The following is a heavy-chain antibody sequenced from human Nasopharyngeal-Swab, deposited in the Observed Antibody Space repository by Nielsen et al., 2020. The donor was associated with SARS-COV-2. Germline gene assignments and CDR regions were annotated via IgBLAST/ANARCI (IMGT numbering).Heavy chain of an antibody. CDR1: GFTFSSYS. J-gene: IGHJ3*02. CDR3: ARDRSEGGSGEDAFDI. D-gene: IGHD2-15*01. V-gene: IGHV3-21*01. CDR2: ISSSSSYI. Sequence: GEFLKISCAASGFTFSSYSMNWVRQAPGKGLEWVSSISSSSSYIYYADSVKGRFTISRDNAKNSLYLQMNSLRAEDTAVYYCARDRSEGGSGEDAFDIWGQGTMVTVSS.